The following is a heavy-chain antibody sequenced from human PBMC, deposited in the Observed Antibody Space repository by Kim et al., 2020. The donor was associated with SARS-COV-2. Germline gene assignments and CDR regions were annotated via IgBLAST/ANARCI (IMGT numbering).Heavy chain of an antibody. D-gene: IGHD2-15*01. CDR1: GFTFSSYA. Sequence: GGSLRLSCAASGFTFSSYAMSWVRQAPGKGLEWVSAISGSGGSTYYADSVKGRFTISRDNSKNTLYLQMNSLRAEDTAVYYCAKGPAAIYYYYGMDVWGQGTTVTVSS. J-gene: IGHJ6*02. V-gene: IGHV3-23*01. CDR3: AKGPAAIYYYYGMDV. CDR2: ISGSGGST.